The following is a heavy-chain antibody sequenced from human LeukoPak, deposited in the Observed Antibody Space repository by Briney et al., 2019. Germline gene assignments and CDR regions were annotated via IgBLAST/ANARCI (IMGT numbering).Heavy chain of an antibody. CDR1: GFTFSSYA. J-gene: IGHJ6*02. CDR2: ISVSGGST. CDR3: AKDPYSRPWALYYYYGMDV. V-gene: IGHV3-23*01. D-gene: IGHD6-13*01. Sequence: GRSLRLSCAASGFTFSSYAMSWVRQAPGKGLEWVSSISVSGGSTYYADSVKGRSTISRTNSKHTLYKQMNSVRGEDTAVYYCAKDPYSRPWALYYYYGMDVWGQGTTVTVSS.